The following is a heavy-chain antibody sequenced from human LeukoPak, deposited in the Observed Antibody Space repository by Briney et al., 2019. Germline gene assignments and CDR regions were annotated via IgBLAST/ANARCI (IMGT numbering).Heavy chain of an antibody. D-gene: IGHD5-24*01. CDR3: ARDRDMASFDY. J-gene: IGHJ4*02. V-gene: IGHV4-59*01. Sequence: PSETLSLTCTVSGGSLSSYYWSWIRQPPGKGLEWIGYIYYSGSTNYNPSLKSRVTISVDTSKNQFSLKLSSVTAADTAVYYCARDRDMASFDYWGQGTLVTVSS. CDR1: GGSLSSYY. CDR2: IYYSGST.